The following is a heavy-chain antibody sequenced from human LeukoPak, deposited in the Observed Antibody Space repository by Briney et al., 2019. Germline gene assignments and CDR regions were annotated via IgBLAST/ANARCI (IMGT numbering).Heavy chain of an antibody. CDR1: DGSISSGYYY. Sequence: SETLSLTCSVSDGSISSGYYYWAWIRQPPGKGPEWIGSIYYNGTTYPNPSLKSRVTISVDTSKNQFSLKLSSVTAADTAVYYCARQPKSCAPGIFITGKACWFDPWGQGTLVTVSP. CDR2: IYYNGTT. CDR3: ARQPKSCAPGIFITGKACWFDP. D-gene: IGHD3-10*01. J-gene: IGHJ5*02. V-gene: IGHV4-39*01.